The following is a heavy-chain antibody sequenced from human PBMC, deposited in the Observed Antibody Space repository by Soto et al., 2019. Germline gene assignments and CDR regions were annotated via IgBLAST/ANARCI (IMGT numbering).Heavy chain of an antibody. V-gene: IGHV3-7*03. CDR1: GFTFSSYW. CDR3: VRVGRLGGY. Sequence: EVQLVESGGGLVQPGGSLRLSCAASGFTFSSYWMSWVRQAPVKGLEWVANIKEDGSEKYYVDSVKGRFTISRDNAKNSLFLQMNSLKAEDTAVYYCVRVGRLGGYWGQGTLVTVSS. D-gene: IGHD3-16*01. J-gene: IGHJ4*02. CDR2: IKEDGSEK.